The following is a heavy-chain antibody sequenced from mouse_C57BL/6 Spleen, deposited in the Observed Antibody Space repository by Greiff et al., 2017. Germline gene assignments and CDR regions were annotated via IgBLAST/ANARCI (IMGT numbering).Heavy chain of an antibody. CDR3: ASYDGYYSWFAY. J-gene: IGHJ3*01. Sequence: VQLKESGPGLVKPSQSLSLTCSVTGYSITSGYYWNWIRKFPGNNLEWMGYISYDGSNNYNPSLKNRISITRDTSRNQIFLKLHSVTTEDTATYYCASYDGYYSWFAYWGQGTLVTVSA. D-gene: IGHD2-3*01. CDR2: ISYDGSN. V-gene: IGHV3-6*01. CDR1: GYSITSGYY.